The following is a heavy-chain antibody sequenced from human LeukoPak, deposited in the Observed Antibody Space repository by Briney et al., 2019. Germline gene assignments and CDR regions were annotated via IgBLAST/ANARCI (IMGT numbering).Heavy chain of an antibody. CDR3: SRLHYDVLTGPFDY. D-gene: IGHD3-9*01. CDR1: GFTFSTYW. Sequence: PGGALRLSCAASGFTFSTYWMSWVRPAPGKGLEWVSIIYSGGATFYADSVKGRFTISRESSKNTLWLQMNSLRAEDTAVYYWSRLHYDVLTGPFDYWGQGTLVAVCS. CDR2: IYSGGAT. V-gene: IGHV3-66*04. J-gene: IGHJ4*02.